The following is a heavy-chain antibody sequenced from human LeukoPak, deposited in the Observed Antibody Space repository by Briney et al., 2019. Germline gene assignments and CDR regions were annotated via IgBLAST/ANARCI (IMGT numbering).Heavy chain of an antibody. CDR3: ARHPSLSNYYFDY. V-gene: IGHV5-51*01. Sequence: GESLKISCKGSGYSFTSYWIGWVRQMPGKGLEWMGIIYPGDSDTRYSPSFRGQVTISADKSISTAYLQWSSLKASDTAMYYCARHPSLSNYYFDYWGQGTLVTVSS. CDR1: GYSFTSYW. CDR2: IYPGDSDT. J-gene: IGHJ4*02. D-gene: IGHD4-11*01.